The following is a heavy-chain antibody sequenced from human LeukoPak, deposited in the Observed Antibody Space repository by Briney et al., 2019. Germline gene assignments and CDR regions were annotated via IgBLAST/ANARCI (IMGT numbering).Heavy chain of an antibody. D-gene: IGHD2-2*01. V-gene: IGHV3-23*01. J-gene: IGHJ4*02. CDR1: GFTFSSYA. Sequence: GGSLRLSCAASGFTFSSYAMSWVRQAPGKGLEWVSAISGSGGSTYYADSVKGRFTISRDNSKNTLYLQMNSLRAEDTAVYYCAKHYCSSTSCHGDYWGQRTLVTVSS. CDR2: ISGSGGST. CDR3: AKHYCSSTSCHGDY.